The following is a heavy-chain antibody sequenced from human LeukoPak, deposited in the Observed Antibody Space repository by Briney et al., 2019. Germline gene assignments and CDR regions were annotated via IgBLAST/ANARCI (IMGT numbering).Heavy chain of an antibody. J-gene: IGHJ3*02. Sequence: SVKVSCKASGGTFSSYTISWVRQAPGQGLEWMGRIIPILGIANYAQKFQGRVTITADKSTSTAYMELSSLRSEDTAVYYCAGIKSGSYYEDAFDIWGQGTMVTVSS. V-gene: IGHV1-69*02. CDR1: GGTFSSYT. CDR3: AGIKSGSYYEDAFDI. D-gene: IGHD1-26*01. CDR2: IIPILGIA.